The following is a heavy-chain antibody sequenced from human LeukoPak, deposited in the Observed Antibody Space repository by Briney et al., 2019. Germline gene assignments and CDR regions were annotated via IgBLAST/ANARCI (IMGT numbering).Heavy chain of an antibody. D-gene: IGHD6-19*01. Sequence: GGSLRLSCAASGFTVSSNYMSWVRQAPGKGLEWVSVIYSGGSTYYADSVKGRFTISRDNSKNTLYLQMNSLRAEDTAVYYCARALFRAVAGPQYYYGMDVWGQGTTVTVSS. J-gene: IGHJ6*02. CDR2: IYSGGST. CDR3: ARALFRAVAGPQYYYGMDV. CDR1: GFTVSSNY. V-gene: IGHV3-66*01.